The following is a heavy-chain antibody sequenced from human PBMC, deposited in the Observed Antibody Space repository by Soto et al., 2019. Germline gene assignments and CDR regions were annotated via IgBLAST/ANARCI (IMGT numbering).Heavy chain of an antibody. CDR1: GISFSSEW. CDR2: VRQDGSEK. Sequence: PGGSLRLSCAASGISFSSEWVSWVGQAPGKGLEWGASVRQDGSEKDYGDSVKGRFTISRDHAKNSLYLQMTSLRAEDTAVYYCARVRLDYYDSSGYYYEASSFDYWGQGT. CDR3: ARVRLDYYDSSGYYYEASSFDY. J-gene: IGHJ4*02. D-gene: IGHD3-22*01. V-gene: IGHV3-7*01.